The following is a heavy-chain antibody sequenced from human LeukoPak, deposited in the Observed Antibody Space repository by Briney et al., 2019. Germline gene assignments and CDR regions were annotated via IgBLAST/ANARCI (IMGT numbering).Heavy chain of an antibody. Sequence: GGSLRLSCAASGFTFSSYWMHWVRQVPGKGLVWVAHLNNPGTGTTYADAVKGRFTISRDNAKNTLYLQMNSLRADDTAMYYCARGSGGFDYWGQGTLITVSS. D-gene: IGHD3-3*01. CDR2: LNNPGTGT. J-gene: IGHJ4*02. CDR3: ARGSGGFDY. V-gene: IGHV3-74*01. CDR1: GFTFSSYW.